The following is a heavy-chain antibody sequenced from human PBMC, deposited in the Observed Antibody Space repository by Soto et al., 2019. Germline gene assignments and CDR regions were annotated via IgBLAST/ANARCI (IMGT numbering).Heavy chain of an antibody. CDR3: ARDPYSSGWYRFYYYGMDV. CDR2: ISYDGSNR. D-gene: IGHD6-19*01. CDR1: GFTFSSYA. V-gene: IGHV3-30-3*01. Sequence: PGGSLRLSCAASGFTFSSYAMHWVRQAPGKGLEWVAVISYDGSNRYYADSVKGRFTISRDNSKNTLYLQMNSLRAEDTAVYYCARDPYSSGWYRFYYYGMDVWGQGTTVTVSS. J-gene: IGHJ6*02.